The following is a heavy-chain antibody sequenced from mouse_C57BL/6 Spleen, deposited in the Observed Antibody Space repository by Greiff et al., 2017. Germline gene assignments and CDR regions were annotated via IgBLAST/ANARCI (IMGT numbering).Heavy chain of an antibody. CDR1: GYTFTSYW. V-gene: IGHV1-61*01. D-gene: IGHD1-1*01. J-gene: IGHJ1*03. CDR2: IYPSDSET. CDR3: ARSGSSFYWYFDV. Sequence: QVQLKQSGAELVRPGSSVKLSCKASGYTFTSYWMDWVKQRPGQGLEWIGNIYPSDSETHYNQKFKDKATLTVDKSSSTAYMQLSSLTSEDSAVYYCARSGSSFYWYFDVGGTGTTVTVSS.